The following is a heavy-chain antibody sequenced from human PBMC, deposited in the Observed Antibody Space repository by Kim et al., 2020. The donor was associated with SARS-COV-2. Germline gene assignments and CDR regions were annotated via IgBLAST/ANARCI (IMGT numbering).Heavy chain of an antibody. J-gene: IGHJ6*02. D-gene: IGHD3-3*01. Sequence: SETLSLTCTVSGGSISSGGYYWSWIRQHPGKGLEWIGYIYYSGSTYYNPSLKSRVTISVDTSKNQFSLKLSSVTAADTAVYYCARDGPNVRTSEDYYGMDVWGQGTTVTISS. CDR3: ARDGPNVRTSEDYYGMDV. CDR2: IYYSGST. CDR1: GGSISSGGYY. V-gene: IGHV4-31*03.